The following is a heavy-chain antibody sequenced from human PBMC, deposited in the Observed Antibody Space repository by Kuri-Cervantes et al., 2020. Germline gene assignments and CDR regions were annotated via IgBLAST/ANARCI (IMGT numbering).Heavy chain of an antibody. V-gene: IGHV1-2*02. CDR3: AGAVAGRLGYYYYGMDV. D-gene: IGHD6-19*01. CDR2: INPNSGGT. Sequence: ASVKVSCKASAYTFTGYYVHWVRQAPGQGLEWMGWINPNSGGTIYAQKFQGRVSMTRDTSISTAYMDLSRLTPDDTAVYYCAGAVAGRLGYYYYGMDVWGQGTTVTVSS. J-gene: IGHJ6*02. CDR1: AYTFTGYY.